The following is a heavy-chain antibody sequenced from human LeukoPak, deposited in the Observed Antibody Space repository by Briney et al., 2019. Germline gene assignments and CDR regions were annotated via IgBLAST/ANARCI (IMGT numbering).Heavy chain of an antibody. CDR2: ISYDGSNK. CDR1: GFTFSSYA. CDR3: ASIFREP. Sequence: GRSLRLSCAAPGFTFSSYAMHWVRQAPGKGLEWVAVISYDGSNKYYADSVKGRFTISRDNSKNTLYLQMNSLRAEDTAVYYCASIFREPWGQGTLVTVSS. J-gene: IGHJ5*02. D-gene: IGHD3-10*01. V-gene: IGHV3-30-3*01.